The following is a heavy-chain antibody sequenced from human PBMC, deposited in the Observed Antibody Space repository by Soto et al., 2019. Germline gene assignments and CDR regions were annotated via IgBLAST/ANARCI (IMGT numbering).Heavy chain of an antibody. Sequence: SVKVSCKASGGTFSSYAISWVRQAPGQGLEWMGGIIPIFGTANYAQRFQGRVTITADESTSTAYMELSSLRSEDTAVCYCARVGDYDYGDYPSYNWFDPWGQGTLVTVSS. V-gene: IGHV1-69*13. CDR3: ARVGDYDYGDYPSYNWFDP. CDR2: IIPIFGTA. J-gene: IGHJ5*02. D-gene: IGHD4-17*01. CDR1: GGTFSSYA.